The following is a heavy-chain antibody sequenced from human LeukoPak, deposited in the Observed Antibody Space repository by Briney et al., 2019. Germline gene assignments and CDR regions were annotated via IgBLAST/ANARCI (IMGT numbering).Heavy chain of an antibody. CDR3: ANYGDAWFDP. V-gene: IGHV4-34*01. J-gene: IGHJ5*02. CDR2: INHSGST. Sequence: SETLSLTCAVYGGSFSGYYWSWIRQPQGKGLEWIGEINHSGSTNYNPSLKSRVTISVDTSKNQFSLKLSSVTAADTAVYYCANYGDAWFDPWGQGTLVSVSS. CDR1: GGSFSGYY. D-gene: IGHD4-17*01.